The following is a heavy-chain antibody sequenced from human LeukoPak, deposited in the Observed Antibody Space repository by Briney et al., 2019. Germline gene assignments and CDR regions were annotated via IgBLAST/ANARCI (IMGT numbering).Heavy chain of an antibody. CDR2: IHKDGSEK. J-gene: IGHJ6*01. Sequence: PGGSLRLSCTASGFTFSSYCMTWVRQAPGKGLEWVANIHKDGSEKYYVDSVRGRFTISRDNAKNSLYLQMASLRAENTAVYFCARGWCPTCYGMCDWGKGTTGSVSS. CDR1: GFTFSSYC. V-gene: IGHV3-7*03. D-gene: IGHD4/OR15-4a*01. CDR3: ARGWCPTCYGMCD.